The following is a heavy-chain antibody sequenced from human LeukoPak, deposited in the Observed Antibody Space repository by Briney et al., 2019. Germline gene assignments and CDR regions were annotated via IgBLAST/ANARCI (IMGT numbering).Heavy chain of an antibody. CDR2: IYPGDSDT. CDR3: ARHGEGYYFDY. V-gene: IGHV5-51*01. Sequence: GASLKISCKGSGSSFTSYWIGWVRPLPGKGLEWMGIIYPGDSDTRYSPSFQGQVTISAEKSISTAYLQWSSLKASDTAMYYCARHGEGYYFDYWGQGTLVTVSS. J-gene: IGHJ4*02. CDR1: GSSFTSYW.